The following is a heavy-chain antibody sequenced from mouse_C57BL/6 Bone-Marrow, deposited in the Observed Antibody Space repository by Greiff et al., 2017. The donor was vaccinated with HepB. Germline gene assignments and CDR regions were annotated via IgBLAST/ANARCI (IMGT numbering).Heavy chain of an antibody. J-gene: IGHJ4*01. V-gene: IGHV1-74*01. CDR3: AISPITTVVADYAMDY. CDR2: IHPSDSDT. CDR1: GYTFTSYW. Sequence: VQLQQPGAELVKPGASVKVSCKASGYTFTSYWMHWVKQRPGQGLEWIGRIHPSDSDTNYNQKFKGKATLTVDKSSSTAYMQLSSLTSEDSAVYYCAISPITTVVADYAMDYWGQGTSVTVSS. D-gene: IGHD1-1*01.